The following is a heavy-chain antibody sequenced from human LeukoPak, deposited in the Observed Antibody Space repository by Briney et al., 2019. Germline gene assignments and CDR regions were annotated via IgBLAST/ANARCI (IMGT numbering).Heavy chain of an antibody. D-gene: IGHD6-13*01. J-gene: IGHJ4*02. CDR3: ARGIADYFDY. CDR2: ISSSSSYI. Sequence: PGGSLRLSCAASGFTFSSYSMNWVRQAPGKGREWVSSISSSSSYIYYADSVKGRFTISRDNAKNSLYLQMNSLRAEDTAVYYCARGIADYFDYWGQGTLVTVSS. CDR1: GFTFSSYS. V-gene: IGHV3-21*01.